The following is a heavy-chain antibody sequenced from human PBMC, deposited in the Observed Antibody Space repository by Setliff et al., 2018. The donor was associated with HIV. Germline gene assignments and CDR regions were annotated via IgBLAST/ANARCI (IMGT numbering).Heavy chain of an antibody. J-gene: IGHJ4*02. V-gene: IGHV3-23*01. CDR1: GFTFREKA. CDR2: ISGRGAST. Sequence: PGGSLRLSCVASGFTFREKAMTWVRQPPGKGLEWVSGISGRGASTYYADAARGRFTISRDNSRDTVFLEMTSLRAEDTAVYYCAKAMGHLPYFFDSWGQGTLVTVSS. CDR3: AKAMGHLPYFFDS.